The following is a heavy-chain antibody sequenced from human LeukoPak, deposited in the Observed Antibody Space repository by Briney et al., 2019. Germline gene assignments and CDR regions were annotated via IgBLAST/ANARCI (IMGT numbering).Heavy chain of an antibody. Sequence: GSLKLSLAASGFSFSRYAMTWARQAPGKGLEWVSAISGDGTRTYYADSVKGRFTISRDNSKNTLYLEMSSLRVEDTAIYYCAKWPEGAMDYFDYWGQGTLVTVSS. CDR1: GFSFSRYA. D-gene: IGHD3-16*01. CDR3: AKWPEGAMDYFDY. CDR2: ISGDGTRT. J-gene: IGHJ4*02. V-gene: IGHV3-23*01.